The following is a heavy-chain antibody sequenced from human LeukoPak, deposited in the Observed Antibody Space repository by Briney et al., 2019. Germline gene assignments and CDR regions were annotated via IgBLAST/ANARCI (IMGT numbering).Heavy chain of an antibody. D-gene: IGHD2-2*02. Sequence: ASVKVSCKASGYTFTGYYMHWVRQAPGQALEWMGWINPNSGGTNYAQKFQGRVTMTRDTSISTAYMELSRLRSDDTAVYYCATTAVVPAAINYYYYGMDVWGQGTTVTVSS. CDR3: ATTAVVPAAINYYYYGMDV. J-gene: IGHJ6*02. CDR1: GYTFTGYY. V-gene: IGHV1-2*02. CDR2: INPNSGGT.